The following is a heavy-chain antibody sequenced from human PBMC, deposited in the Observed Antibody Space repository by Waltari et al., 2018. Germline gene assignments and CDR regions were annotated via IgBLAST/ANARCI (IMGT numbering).Heavy chain of an antibody. CDR2: IIPIFGTA. D-gene: IGHD3-3*01. Sequence: PGQGLEWMGGIIPIFGTANYAQKFQGRVTITADESTSTAYMELSSLRSEDTAVYYCARAPEGGDFWSGYPFDYWGQGTLVTVSS. V-gene: IGHV1-69*01. CDR3: ARAPEGGDFWSGYPFDY. J-gene: IGHJ4*02.